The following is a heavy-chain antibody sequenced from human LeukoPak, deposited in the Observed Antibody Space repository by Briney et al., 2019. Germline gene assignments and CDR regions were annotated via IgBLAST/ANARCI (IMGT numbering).Heavy chain of an antibody. D-gene: IGHD2-8*01. Sequence: GGSLRLSCAASGFSLSSFQMNWVRQAPGKGLEWISYISGSGTTEYYADSVKGRFTISRDNAKNSLYLQMNSLTGEDTALYYCARDGTTNRYNWFDSWGQGTLVTVSS. CDR3: ARDGTTNRYNWFDS. CDR2: ISGSGTTE. CDR1: GFSLSSFQ. J-gene: IGHJ5*01. V-gene: IGHV3-48*03.